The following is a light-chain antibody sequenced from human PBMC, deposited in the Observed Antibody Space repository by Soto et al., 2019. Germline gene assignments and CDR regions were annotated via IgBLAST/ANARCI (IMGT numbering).Light chain of an antibody. CDR3: QQSYSTPRT. CDR2: AAY. V-gene: IGKV1-39*01. Sequence: DIQMTRSPSSLSASVGDRVTITCRASQRISTHLNWYQQKPGKAPNLLIYAAYNLQSGVPSRFSGSGSGTDFTLTISSLQPEDFATYYCQQSYSTPRTFGQGTKVDIK. J-gene: IGKJ1*01. CDR1: QRISTH.